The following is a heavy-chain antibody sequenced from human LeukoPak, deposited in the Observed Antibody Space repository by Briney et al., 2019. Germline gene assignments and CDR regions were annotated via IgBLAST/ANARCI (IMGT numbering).Heavy chain of an antibody. CDR1: GDSVSSNSAA. J-gene: IGHJ4*02. CDR3: ARDHGDWFYFDY. Sequence: SQTLSLTCAISGDSVSSNSAAWNWIRQSPSRGLEWLGRTYYRSKWYNDYAVSVKSRMTINPDTSKNQFSLQVKSVTPEDTAVYYCARDHGDWFYFDYWGQGTLVTVSS. V-gene: IGHV6-1*01. D-gene: IGHD3-9*01. CDR2: TYYRSKWYN.